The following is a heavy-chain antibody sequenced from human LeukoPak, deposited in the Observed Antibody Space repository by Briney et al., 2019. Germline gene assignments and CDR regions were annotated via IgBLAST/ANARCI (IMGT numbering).Heavy chain of an antibody. D-gene: IGHD3-22*01. CDR1: GFTFSSYG. CDR3: AKLRTGYYEAPLDY. J-gene: IGHJ4*02. CDR2: ISYDGSNK. Sequence: PGRSLRLSCAASGFTFSSYGMHWVRQAPGKGLEWVAVISYDGSNKYYADSVKGRFSISRENSKNTLYLQMNSLRAEDTAVYYCAKLRTGYYEAPLDYWGQGTLVTVSS. V-gene: IGHV3-30*18.